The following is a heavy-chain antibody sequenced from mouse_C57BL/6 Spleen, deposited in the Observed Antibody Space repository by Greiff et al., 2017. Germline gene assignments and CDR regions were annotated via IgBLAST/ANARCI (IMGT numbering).Heavy chain of an antibody. CDR2: INPSSGYT. CDR3: AREGRDDYFDY. D-gene: IGHD3-3*01. Sequence: VQGVESGAELARPGASVKMSCKASGYTFTSYTMHWVKQRPGQGLEWIGYINPSSGYTKYNQKFKDKATLTADKSSSTAYMQLSSLTSEDSAVYYCAREGRDDYFDYWGQGTTLTVSS. J-gene: IGHJ2*01. V-gene: IGHV1-4*01. CDR1: GYTFTSYT.